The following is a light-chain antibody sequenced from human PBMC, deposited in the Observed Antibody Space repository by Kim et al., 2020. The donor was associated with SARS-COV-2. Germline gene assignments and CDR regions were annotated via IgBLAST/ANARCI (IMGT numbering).Light chain of an antibody. CDR1: NKNVGDQG. CDR2: RNT. Sequence: QAGLTQPPSVSKDLRQTATLTCTGNNKNVGDQGATWLQQHQGHPPKLLSYRNTNRPSGISERFSASRSGNTASLTITGLQPEDEADYYCSAWDISLSAWVFGGGTKLTVL. J-gene: IGLJ3*02. CDR3: SAWDISLSAWV. V-gene: IGLV10-54*01.